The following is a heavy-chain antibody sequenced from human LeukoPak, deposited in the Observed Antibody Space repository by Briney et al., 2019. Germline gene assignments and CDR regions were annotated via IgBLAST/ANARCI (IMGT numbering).Heavy chain of an antibody. J-gene: IGHJ4*02. V-gene: IGHV3-9*01. Sequence: QTGGSLRLSCGASGFTFTNYAMHWVRQAPGKGLEWVSGISWNSGSIGYADSVKGRFTISRDNAKNSLYLQMNSLRAEDTALYYCAKGAVAGTKYYFDYWGQGTLVTVSS. CDR2: ISWNSGSI. CDR1: GFTFTNYA. D-gene: IGHD6-19*01. CDR3: AKGAVAGTKYYFDY.